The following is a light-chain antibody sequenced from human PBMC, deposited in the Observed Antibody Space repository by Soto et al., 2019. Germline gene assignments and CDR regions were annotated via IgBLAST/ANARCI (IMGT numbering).Light chain of an antibody. Sequence: QAVVTQPPSVSGAPGQRVTISCTGSSSNIGAGYDVHWYQQLPGTAPKLLIYGSTNRPSGVPERFSGSKSGTSASLAITGLQAEDEADYYCQSYDSSLNGVVFGGGTQLTVL. CDR2: GST. J-gene: IGLJ2*01. CDR1: SSNIGAGYD. V-gene: IGLV1-40*01. CDR3: QSYDSSLNGVV.